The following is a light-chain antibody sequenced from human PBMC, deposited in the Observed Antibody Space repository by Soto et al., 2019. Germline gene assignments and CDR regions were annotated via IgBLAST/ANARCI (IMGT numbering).Light chain of an antibody. V-gene: IGLV1-44*01. CDR3: AAWDNSLNGQV. CDR1: SSNIGKNT. J-gene: IGLJ1*01. CDR2: TDN. Sequence: QSVLAQPPSVSGTPGQRVTISCSGSSSNIGKNTVSWYQQLPGAAPKPLISTDNQRPSGVPDRFSGSKSGTSASLAISGLQSEDEADYYCAAWDNSLNGQVFGTGTKLTVL.